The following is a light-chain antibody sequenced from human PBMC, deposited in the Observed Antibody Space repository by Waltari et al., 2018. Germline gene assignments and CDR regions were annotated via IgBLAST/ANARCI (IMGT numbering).Light chain of an antibody. CDR3: QTGGHGSWV. V-gene: IGLV4-69*01. CDR2: VNSDGSH. Sequence: QLVLTQSPSASASLGASVRLTCTLGSGHTSNIIAWHQQQPEKGPRYLMKVNSDGSHSKGDGIPDRFSGSGSGAEGYLTISSVQSEDEADYYCQTGGHGSWVFGGGTKLTVL. J-gene: IGLJ3*02. CDR1: SGHTSNI.